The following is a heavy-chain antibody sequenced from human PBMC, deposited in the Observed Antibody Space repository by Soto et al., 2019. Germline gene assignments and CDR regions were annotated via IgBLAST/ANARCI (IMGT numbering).Heavy chain of an antibody. CDR3: PTGGVSVARSNSDH. V-gene: IGHV3-15*07. Sequence: EMQLVESGGGLVMPGGSLRLSCAASGFSVSDAWMHWVRQAPGKGLEWVGRIKSKIDGGTPQYAAPVKGRFTISRDDSENTLYLQANSLRTEDTAVYYCPTGGVSVARSNSDHWGQGTLVTVSS. CDR1: GFSVSDAW. D-gene: IGHD3-10*01. CDR2: IKSKIDGGTP. J-gene: IGHJ4*02.